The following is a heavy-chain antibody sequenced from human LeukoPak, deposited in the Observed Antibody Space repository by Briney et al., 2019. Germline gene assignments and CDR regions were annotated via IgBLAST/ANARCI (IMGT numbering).Heavy chain of an antibody. J-gene: IGHJ4*02. Sequence: GASVKVSCKASGGTFSSYAISWVRQAPGQGLEWMGGIIPILGTANYAQKFQGRVTITTDESTSTAYMELRSLRSDDTAVYYCARDQIQLASSSWYSGYWGQGTLVTVSS. CDR2: IIPILGTA. CDR1: GGTFSSYA. V-gene: IGHV1-69*05. CDR3: ARDQIQLASSSWYSGY. D-gene: IGHD6-13*01.